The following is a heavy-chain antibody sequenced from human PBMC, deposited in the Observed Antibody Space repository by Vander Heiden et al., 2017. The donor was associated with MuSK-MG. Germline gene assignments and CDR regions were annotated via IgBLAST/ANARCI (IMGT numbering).Heavy chain of an antibody. V-gene: IGHV3-30-3*01. CDR2: ISSDGSNK. CDR3: ARIPLLERREAFDI. D-gene: IGHD1-1*01. CDR1: GFTFDIYA. J-gene: IGHJ3*02. Sequence: QVPLVESGGGVVQPGRSLRLSCSASGFTFDIYAMHWVRQAPGKGLEWVAAISSDGSNKYYADSVKGRFTISRDNSKNTLYLQLNSLRAEDTAVYYCARIPLLERREAFDIWGQGTMVTVSS.